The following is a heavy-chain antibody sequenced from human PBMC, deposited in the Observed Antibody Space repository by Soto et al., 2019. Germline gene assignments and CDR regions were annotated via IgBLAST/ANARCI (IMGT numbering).Heavy chain of an antibody. J-gene: IGHJ4*02. V-gene: IGHV3-30*04. CDR1: GFTFSSYA. CDR3: ARDPLGKQWLAYFDY. D-gene: IGHD6-19*01. CDR2: ISYDGSNK. Sequence: GGSLRLSCAASGFTFSSYAMHWVRPAPGKGLEWVAVISYDGSNKYYADSVKGRFTISRDNSKNTLYLQMNSLRAEDTAVYYCARDPLGKQWLAYFDYWGQGTLVTVSS.